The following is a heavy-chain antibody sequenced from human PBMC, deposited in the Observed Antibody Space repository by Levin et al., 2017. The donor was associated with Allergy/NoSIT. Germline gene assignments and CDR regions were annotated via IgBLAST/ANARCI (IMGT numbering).Heavy chain of an antibody. Sequence: GESLKISCAGSGFTFSNYAIHWVRQAPGKGLEWVAVISYDGSNQYYADSVKGRFTISRDNSKNTLYLQMNSLRGEDTAIYYCARDQEKTLITNYYHYYGMDVWGQGTTVTVSS. J-gene: IGHJ6*02. D-gene: IGHD3-16*01. CDR1: GFTFSNYA. CDR2: ISYDGSNQ. CDR3: ARDQEKTLITNYYHYYGMDV. V-gene: IGHV3-30-3*01.